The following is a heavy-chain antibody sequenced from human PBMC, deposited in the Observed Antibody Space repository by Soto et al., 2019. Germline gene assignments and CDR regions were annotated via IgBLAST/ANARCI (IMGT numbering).Heavy chain of an antibody. CDR2: ISGHNGHT. D-gene: IGHD3-16*01. Sequence: QVQLVQSGAEVRKPGASVKVSCKASGYTFTTYGISWVRQAPGQGLEWMGWISGHNGHTKYAQKIQGRVTMTTETSKNTVYMDVRNLTSDNTAVYYCAREGEMPYYYYCLDVWGQGTMVNVSS. V-gene: IGHV1-18*01. J-gene: IGHJ6*01. CDR3: AREGEMPYYYYCLDV. CDR1: GYTFTTYG.